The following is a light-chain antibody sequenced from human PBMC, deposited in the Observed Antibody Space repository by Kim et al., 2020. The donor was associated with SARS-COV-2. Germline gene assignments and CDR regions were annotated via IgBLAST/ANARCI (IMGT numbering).Light chain of an antibody. J-gene: IGKJ2*01. CDR2: GAS. Sequence: CVSTGDTATHGCRASQRVSSNFDWYQQKPGQAPRLLIYGASTRATGIPARFSGSGSGTEFTLTISSLQSEDFAVYYCQQYNNWPYTFGQGTKLEI. V-gene: IGKV3-15*01. CDR3: QQYNNWPYT. CDR1: QRVSSN.